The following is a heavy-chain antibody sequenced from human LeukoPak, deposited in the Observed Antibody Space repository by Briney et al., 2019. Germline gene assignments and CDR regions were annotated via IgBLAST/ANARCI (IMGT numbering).Heavy chain of an antibody. D-gene: IGHD6-19*01. Sequence: SQTLSLTCAISGDSVSSKSATWNWIRQSPSRGLEWLGKTYYRSKWYNDSAVSVKSRITISPGTSKNQFSLQLNSVTPEDTAMYYCARDPRVSAGWQFDYWGQGTLVTVSS. J-gene: IGHJ4*02. CDR1: GDSVSSKSAT. V-gene: IGHV6-1*01. CDR3: ARDPRVSAGWQFDY. CDR2: TYYRSKWYN.